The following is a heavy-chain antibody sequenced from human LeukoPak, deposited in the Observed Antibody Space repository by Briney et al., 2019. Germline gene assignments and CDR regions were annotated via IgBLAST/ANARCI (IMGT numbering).Heavy chain of an antibody. D-gene: IGHD2-2*01. CDR2: FYHSGST. Sequence: SETQSLTCAVSGGSISSGGYSWSWIRQPPGKGLEWIGYFYHSGSTYYNPSLKSRVIISVDRSKNQFSLKLSSVAAADTAVYYCARSIVLLPAAIGWFDPWGQGTLVTVSS. CDR3: ARSIVLLPAAIGWFDP. CDR1: GGSISSGGYS. J-gene: IGHJ5*02. V-gene: IGHV4-30-2*01.